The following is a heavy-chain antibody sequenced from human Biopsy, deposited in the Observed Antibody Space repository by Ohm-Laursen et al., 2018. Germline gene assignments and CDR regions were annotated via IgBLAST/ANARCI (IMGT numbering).Heavy chain of an antibody. D-gene: IGHD5/OR15-5a*01. Sequence: SSVKVSCKASGYDFLDFHIHWVRQVPGQGLEWIGHINPHTGVTKYAQKFLDRITMTGGTSISTAYMDLSRLTSADTGIYYCARPSGGVSTIGFDPWGQGTLVGVSS. CDR1: GYDFLDFH. J-gene: IGHJ5*02. CDR3: ARPSGGVSTIGFDP. CDR2: INPHTGVT. V-gene: IGHV1-2*05.